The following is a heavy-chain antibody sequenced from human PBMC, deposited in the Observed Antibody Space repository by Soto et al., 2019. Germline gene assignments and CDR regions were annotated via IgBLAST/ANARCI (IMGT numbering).Heavy chain of an antibody. V-gene: IGHV1-18*01. CDR2: ISAYNGNT. J-gene: IGHJ4*02. CDR3: ARGPIVVVITPDFDY. CDR1: GYTFTSYG. Sequence: ASVNVSCKASGYTFTSYGSSWVRQAPGQGLEWMGWISAYNGNTNYAQKLQGRVTMTTDTSTSTAYMELRSLRSDDTAVYYCARGPIVVVITPDFDYWGQGTPVTVS. D-gene: IGHD3-22*01.